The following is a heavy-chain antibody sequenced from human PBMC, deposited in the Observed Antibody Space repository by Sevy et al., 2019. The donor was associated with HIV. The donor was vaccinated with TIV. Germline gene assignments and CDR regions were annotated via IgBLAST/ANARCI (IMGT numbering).Heavy chain of an antibody. D-gene: IGHD6-19*01. CDR1: GGTFSSYA. V-gene: IGHV1-69*06. CDR2: IIPIFGTA. J-gene: IGHJ3*02. CDR3: ARSRRGPPGTVAGTGVAFDI. Sequence: ASVKVSCKASGGTFSSYAISWVRQAPGQGLEWMGGIIPIFGTANYAQKFQGRVTIIADKSTSTAYMELSSLRSEDTAVYYCARSRRGPPGTVAGTGVAFDIWGQGTMVTVSS.